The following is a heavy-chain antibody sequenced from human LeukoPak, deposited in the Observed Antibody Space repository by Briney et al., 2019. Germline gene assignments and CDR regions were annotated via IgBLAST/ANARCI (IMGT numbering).Heavy chain of an antibody. J-gene: IGHJ4*02. CDR1: GYDFTTYW. Sequence: GESLKISCKASGYDFTTYWIGWVRQIPGKGLEWMGIIYPGDSDTRYSPSFQGQVTISVDKSISTAYVQWSSLRASDTAMYYCARPYHTGSSDCWGQGTLVTVST. V-gene: IGHV5-51*01. CDR3: ARPYHTGSSDC. D-gene: IGHD3-10*01. CDR2: IYPGDSDT.